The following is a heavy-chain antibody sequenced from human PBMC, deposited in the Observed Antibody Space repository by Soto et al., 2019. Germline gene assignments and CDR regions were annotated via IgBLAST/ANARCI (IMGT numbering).Heavy chain of an antibody. J-gene: IGHJ4*02. Sequence: QVQLQQWGAGLLKPSETLSLTCAVYGGSFSGYYWSWIRQPPGKGLEWIGEINHSGSTNYNPSLKSRVTIAVETSKNQFSLKLSSVAAADTAVYYCARGDIVVVPAAIRGDDFDYWGQGTLVPVSS. CDR1: GGSFSGYY. D-gene: IGHD2-2*02. CDR2: INHSGST. CDR3: ARGDIVVVPAAIRGDDFDY. V-gene: IGHV4-34*01.